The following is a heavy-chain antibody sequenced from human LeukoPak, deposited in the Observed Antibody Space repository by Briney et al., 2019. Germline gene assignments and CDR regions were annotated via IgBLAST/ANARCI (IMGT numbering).Heavy chain of an antibody. Sequence: SETLSLTCTVSGGSVSNYYWSWIRQSPGKGLEWIGYISRSGSVNYNPSLKSRVTMSVDTSKNQFSLKLSSVTAADTAVYYCARVKGREGSTVIIDYWGQGTLVTVSS. J-gene: IGHJ4*02. CDR2: ISRSGSV. CDR3: ARVKGREGSTVIIDY. D-gene: IGHD3-10*01. V-gene: IGHV4-59*02. CDR1: GGSVSNYY.